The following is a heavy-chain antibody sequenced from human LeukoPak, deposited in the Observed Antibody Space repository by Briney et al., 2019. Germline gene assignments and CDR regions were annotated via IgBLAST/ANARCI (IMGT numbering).Heavy chain of an antibody. Sequence: PSETLSLTCTVSGGSISSYYWSWIRQPPGKGLEWIGYIYYSGSTNYNPSLKSRVTISVDTSKNQFSLKLSSVTAADTAVYYCARDVPSGGSGSSNWFDPWGQGTLVTVSS. CDR1: GGSISSYY. D-gene: IGHD3-10*01. CDR2: IYYSGST. CDR3: ARDVPSGGSGSSNWFDP. J-gene: IGHJ5*02. V-gene: IGHV4-59*01.